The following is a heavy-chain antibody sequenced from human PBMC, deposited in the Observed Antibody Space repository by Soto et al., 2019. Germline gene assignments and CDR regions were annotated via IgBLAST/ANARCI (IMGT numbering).Heavy chain of an antibody. V-gene: IGHV1-2*02. J-gene: IGHJ5*02. D-gene: IGHD3-3*01. CDR3: ARGGGTILAPLP. Sequence: GASVKVSCKASGYTFTGYCMHWVLQAPGQGLEWMGWINPNSGSTKYAEKFQGRVTLSRDTSISTAYMELSGLRSDDTAVYYCARGGGTILAPLPWGQGTLVTVSS. CDR1: GYTFTGYC. CDR2: INPNSGST.